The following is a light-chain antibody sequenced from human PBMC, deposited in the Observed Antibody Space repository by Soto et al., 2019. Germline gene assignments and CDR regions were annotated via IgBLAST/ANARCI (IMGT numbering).Light chain of an antibody. CDR3: GTWDSSLSNWV. CDR2: DNN. Sequence: QSALTQPPSVSAAPGQKVTISCSGSSSNIGNNYVSWYQQLPGTAPKLLIYDNNKRPSGIPDRFSGSKSGTSATLGITGLQTGDEADYYCGTWDSSLSNWVFGGGTQRTVL. V-gene: IGLV1-51*01. J-gene: IGLJ3*02. CDR1: SSNIGNNY.